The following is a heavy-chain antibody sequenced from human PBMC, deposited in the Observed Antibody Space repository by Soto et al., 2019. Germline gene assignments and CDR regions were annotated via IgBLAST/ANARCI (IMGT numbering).Heavy chain of an antibody. D-gene: IGHD3-10*01. J-gene: IGHJ4*02. CDR2: INHSGST. Sequence: SETLSLTCAVYGGSFSGYYWSWIRQPPGKGLEWIGEINHSGSTNYNPSLKSRVTISVDTSKNQFSLKLSSVTAADTAVYYCARTTTGGSGTSDYWGQGTQVTVSS. CDR1: GGSFSGYY. V-gene: IGHV4-34*01. CDR3: ARTTTGGSGTSDY.